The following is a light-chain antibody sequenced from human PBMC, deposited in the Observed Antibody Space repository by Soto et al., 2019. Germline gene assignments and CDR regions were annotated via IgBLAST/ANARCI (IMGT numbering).Light chain of an antibody. CDR2: SDS. V-gene: IGLV1-44*01. CDR1: SSNIGSNT. J-gene: IGLJ3*02. Sequence: QSVLTQPPSASGTPGQRVTISCSGASSNIGSNTVNWYQHLPGTAPKLLVHSDSQRPSGLPDRFSGSKSGTSASLAISGLQSEDKADYYCATWDDNLNGWVFGGGTKLTVL. CDR3: ATWDDNLNGWV.